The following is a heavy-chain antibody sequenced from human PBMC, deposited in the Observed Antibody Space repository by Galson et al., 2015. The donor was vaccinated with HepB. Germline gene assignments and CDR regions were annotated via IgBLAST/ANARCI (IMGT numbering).Heavy chain of an antibody. V-gene: IGHV3-21*01. CDR1: GFTFSSYS. D-gene: IGHD6-19*01. J-gene: IGHJ4*02. CDR3: ASVGVAGTGNFDY. CDR2: ISSSSGYI. Sequence: SLRLSCAASGFTFSSYSMNWVRQAPGKGLEWVSSISSSSGYIYYADSVEGRFTISRDNAKNSLYLQMNSLRAEDTAVYYCASVGVAGTGNFDYWGQGTLVTVSS.